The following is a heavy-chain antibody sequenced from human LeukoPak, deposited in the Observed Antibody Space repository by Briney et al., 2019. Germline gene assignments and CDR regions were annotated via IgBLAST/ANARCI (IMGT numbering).Heavy chain of an antibody. CDR2: IYYSGST. CDR3: ARIGSTYV. Sequence: TSETLSLTCTVSGGSISSSSYYWGWIRQPPGKGLEWIGSIYYSGSTYYNPSLKSRVTISVDTSKNQFSLKLSSVTAADTAVYYCARIGSTYVWGQGTTVTVSS. J-gene: IGHJ6*02. V-gene: IGHV4-39*01. CDR1: GGSISSSSYY. D-gene: IGHD3-10*01.